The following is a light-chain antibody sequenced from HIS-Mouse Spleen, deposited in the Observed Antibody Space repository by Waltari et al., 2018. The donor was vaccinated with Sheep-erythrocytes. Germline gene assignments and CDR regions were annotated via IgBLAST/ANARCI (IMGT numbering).Light chain of an antibody. CDR2: DFS. CDR3: CSYAGSNNWV. CDR1: SSDVGGYNY. Sequence: QSALTQPRSVSGSPGQSVTISCTGTSSDVGGYNYVSWYQQHPGKAPKLMIYDFSKRPYGVPARFPGAKSGNTASLAISGLQAEDEADYYCCSYAGSNNWVFGGGTKLTVL. V-gene: IGLV2-11*01. J-gene: IGLJ3*02.